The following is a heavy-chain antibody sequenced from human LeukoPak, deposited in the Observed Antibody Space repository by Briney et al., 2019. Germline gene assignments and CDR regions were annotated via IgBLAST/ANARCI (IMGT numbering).Heavy chain of an antibody. Sequence: SETLSLTCTVSGGSISSSSYYWGWIRQPPGKGLEWIGYVHYSGSTNYNPSLKSRVTISVDTSKNQFSLKLSSVTAADTAVYYCARAASYCSSTSCYNYFDYWGQGTLVTVSS. J-gene: IGHJ4*02. CDR3: ARAASYCSSTSCYNYFDY. CDR1: GGSISSSSYY. CDR2: VHYSGST. D-gene: IGHD2-2*01. V-gene: IGHV4-61*05.